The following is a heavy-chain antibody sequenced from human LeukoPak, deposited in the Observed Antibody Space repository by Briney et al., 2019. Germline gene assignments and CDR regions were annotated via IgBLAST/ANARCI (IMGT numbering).Heavy chain of an antibody. D-gene: IGHD6-13*01. CDR2: IYTSGST. CDR3: ARDGYSSSWYPEYFQH. V-gene: IGHV4-4*07. J-gene: IGHJ1*01. CDR1: GGSISSYY. Sequence: SETLSLTCTVSGGSISSYYWSWIRQPAGKGLEWIGRIYTSGSTNYNPSLKSRVTMSVDTSKNQFSLKLSSVTAADTAVYYCARDGYSSSWYPEYFQHWGQGTLVTVSS.